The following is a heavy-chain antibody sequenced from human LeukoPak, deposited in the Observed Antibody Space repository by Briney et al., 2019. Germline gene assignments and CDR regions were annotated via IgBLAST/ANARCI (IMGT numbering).Heavy chain of an antibody. CDR2: IYYSGST. CDR3: ARSVEGYCRGGSCYYYSYYMDV. V-gene: IGHV4-59*01. Sequence: SETLSLTCTVSGGSISSYYWSWIRQPPGKGLEWIGYIYYSGSTNYNPSLKSRVTISVDTSKNQFSLKLSSVTAADTAVYYCARSVEGYCRGGSCYYYSYYMDVWGKGTTVTVSS. J-gene: IGHJ6*03. CDR1: GGSISSYY. D-gene: IGHD2-15*01.